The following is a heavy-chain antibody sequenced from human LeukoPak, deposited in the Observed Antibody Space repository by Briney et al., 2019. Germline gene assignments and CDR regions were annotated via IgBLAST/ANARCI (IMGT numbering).Heavy chain of an antibody. Sequence: SVKVSCKASGGTFSSYAISWVRQAPGQGLEWMGGIIPIFGTANYAQKFQGRVTIIADESTSTAYMELSSLRSEDTAVYYCASYYDFRSGPYYFDYWGQGTLVTVSS. CDR3: ASYYDFRSGPYYFDY. CDR2: IIPIFGTA. J-gene: IGHJ4*02. V-gene: IGHV1-69*13. D-gene: IGHD3-3*01. CDR1: GGTFSSYA.